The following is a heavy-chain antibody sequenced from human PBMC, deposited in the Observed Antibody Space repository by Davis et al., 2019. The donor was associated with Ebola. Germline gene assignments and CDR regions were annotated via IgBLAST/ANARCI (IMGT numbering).Heavy chain of an antibody. D-gene: IGHD6-25*01. V-gene: IGHV3-7*03. CDR2: IKQDGSEK. CDR1: GFTFSSYW. J-gene: IGHJ6*02. CDR3: ARGRRANYYYYGMDV. Sequence: GESLKISCAASGFTFSSYWMSWVRQAPGKGLEWVANIKQDGSEKYYVDSVKGRFTISRDNAKNSLYLQMNSLRAEDTAVYYCARGRRANYYYYGMDVWGQGTTVTVSS.